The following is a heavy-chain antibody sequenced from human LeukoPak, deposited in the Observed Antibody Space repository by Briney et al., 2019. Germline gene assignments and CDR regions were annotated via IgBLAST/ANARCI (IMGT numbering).Heavy chain of an antibody. D-gene: IGHD4-11*01. CDR2: IYYSGST. V-gene: IGHV4-59*11. CDR3: ARAPPVTTVTTFDP. J-gene: IGHJ5*02. CDR1: GGSISSHY. Sequence: SETLSLTCTVSGGSISSHYWSWIRQPPGKGLEWIGYIYYSGSTNYNPSLKSRVTISVDTSKNQFSLKLSSVTAADTAVYYCARAPPVTTVTTFDPWGQGTLVTVSS.